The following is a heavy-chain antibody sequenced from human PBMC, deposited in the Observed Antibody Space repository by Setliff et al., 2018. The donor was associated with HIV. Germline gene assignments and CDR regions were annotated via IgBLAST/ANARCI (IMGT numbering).Heavy chain of an antibody. CDR2: TYYRSKWSN. CDR3: ARGGDWDCNYYMDV. CDR1: GDSVSSNTAA. Sequence: PSQTLSLTCAISGDSVSSNTAAWNWIRQSPSRGLEWLGRTYYRSKWSNDYAVSVKSRITINPDTTKNQFSLQLNSVTPEDTAVYFCARGGDWDCNYYMDVWDKGTTVTVSS. J-gene: IGHJ6*03. V-gene: IGHV6-1*01. D-gene: IGHD1-7*01.